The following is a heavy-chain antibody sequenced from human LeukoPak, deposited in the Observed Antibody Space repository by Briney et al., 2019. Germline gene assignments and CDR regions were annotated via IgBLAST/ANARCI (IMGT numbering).Heavy chain of an antibody. CDR2: ISSSSSTI. CDR3: AREGSAAIFDWFDP. CDR1: GFTFSSYS. D-gene: IGHD2-2*02. V-gene: IGHV3-48*01. J-gene: IGHJ5*02. Sequence: GGSLRLSCAASGFTFSSYSMNWVRQAPGKGLEWVSYISSSSSTIYYADSVKGRFTISRDNAKNSLYLQMNSLRAEDTAVYYCAREGSAAIFDWFDPWGQGTLVTVSS.